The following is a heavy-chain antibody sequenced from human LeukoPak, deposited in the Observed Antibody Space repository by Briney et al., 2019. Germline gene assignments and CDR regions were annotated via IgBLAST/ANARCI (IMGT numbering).Heavy chain of an antibody. V-gene: IGHV3-15*07. CDR3: TTGIRGD. CDR2: IASKTDGGAT. D-gene: IGHD3-10*01. J-gene: IGHJ4*02. CDR1: GLTVTNAW. Sequence: GGSLRLSCSASGLTVTNAWMNWVRQAPGEGLDWVGRIASKTDGGATDYAAPVKGRFTISRDDSKNTLNLQMNSLKTEDTAVYYCTTGIRGDWGQGTLVTVSS.